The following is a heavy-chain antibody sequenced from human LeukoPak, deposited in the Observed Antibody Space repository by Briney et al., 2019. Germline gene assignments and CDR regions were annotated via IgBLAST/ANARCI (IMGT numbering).Heavy chain of an antibody. Sequence: QTGGSLRLSCAASGFTFSSYGMHWVRQAPGKGLEWVAVISFDGSNKYCSDSVKGRFTISRDNSKNTLYLQMNSLRAEDTAVYYCARDLLGGDGSGHDYWGQGTLVTVSS. D-gene: IGHD3-22*01. CDR1: GFTFSSYG. J-gene: IGHJ4*02. CDR3: ARDLLGGDGSGHDY. CDR2: ISFDGSNK. V-gene: IGHV3-30*03.